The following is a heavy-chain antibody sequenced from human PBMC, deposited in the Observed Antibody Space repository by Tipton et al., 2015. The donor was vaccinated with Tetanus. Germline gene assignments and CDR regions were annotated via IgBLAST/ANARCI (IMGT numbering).Heavy chain of an antibody. V-gene: IGHV4-59*01. D-gene: IGHD2-15*01. CDR1: GGSMRTYY. CDR2: VYYTGST. J-gene: IGHJ2*01. Sequence: TLSLTCTVSGGSMRTYYWSWIRQPPGKGLEWIGYVYYTGSTDYNTSLKSRVTISVDTSKSQFSLRLTSVTAADTAVYYCARGGLCVGPACAGISPLLDVWGRGTLVTVSS. CDR3: ARGGLCVGPACAGISPLLDV.